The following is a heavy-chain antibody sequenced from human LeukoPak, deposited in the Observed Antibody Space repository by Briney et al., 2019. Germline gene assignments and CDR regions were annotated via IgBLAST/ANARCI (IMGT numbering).Heavy chain of an antibody. CDR2: IYPGDSDT. Sequence: GESLKISCKGSGYSFTSYWIGWVRQMPGKGLEWMGIIYPGDSDTRYSPSFQGQVTISADKSISTAYLQWSSLKASDTAMYYCARSRDIVVVPAAIRGHDAFDIWGQGTMVTVSS. CDR1: GYSFTSYW. D-gene: IGHD2-2*02. J-gene: IGHJ3*02. CDR3: ARSRDIVVVPAAIRGHDAFDI. V-gene: IGHV5-51*01.